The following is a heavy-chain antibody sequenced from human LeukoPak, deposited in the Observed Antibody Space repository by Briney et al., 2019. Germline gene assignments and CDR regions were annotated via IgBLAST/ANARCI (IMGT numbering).Heavy chain of an antibody. V-gene: IGHV3-30*18. CDR3: AKDGPPEDSSTNNGYYWTDH. CDR1: GFTFKTYA. CDR2: ISYDGGLK. D-gene: IGHD1-1*01. Sequence: GGSPRLSCEASGFTFKTYAMHWVRQAPGKGLEWVAVISYDGGLKFYGDSVKGRFTISRDNSKNTVYLQMNSVTTEDTAVYYCAKDGPPEDSSTNNGYYWTDHWGRGTLVTVSS. J-gene: IGHJ4*02.